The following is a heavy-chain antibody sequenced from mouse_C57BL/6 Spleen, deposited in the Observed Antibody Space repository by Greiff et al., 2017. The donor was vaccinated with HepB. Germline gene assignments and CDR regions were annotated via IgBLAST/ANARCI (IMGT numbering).Heavy chain of an antibody. CDR3: ARQEDDYDRGPHAMDY. J-gene: IGHJ4*01. V-gene: IGHV5-9*01. Sequence: EVKLMESGGGLVKPGGSLKLSCAASGFTFSSYTMSWVRQTPEKRLEWVATISGGGGNTYYPDSVKGRFTISRDNAKNTLYLQMSSLRSEDTALYYCARQEDDYDRGPHAMDYWGQGTSVTVSS. D-gene: IGHD2-4*01. CDR1: GFTFSSYT. CDR2: ISGGGGNT.